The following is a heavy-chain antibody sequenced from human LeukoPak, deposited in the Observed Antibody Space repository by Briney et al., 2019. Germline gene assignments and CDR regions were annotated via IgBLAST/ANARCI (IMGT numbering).Heavy chain of an antibody. CDR1: GGTFSNYA. Sequence: SVKVSCKASGGTFSNYAVSWVRQAPGQGLEWMGGIIPVFEKANYARKFQDRVTITADESTATAYMELSSLTSEDTAIYFCARLGHCGETNCYSDFYYMDVWGKGTTVIVSS. D-gene: IGHD2-21*01. CDR2: IIPVFEKA. CDR3: ARLGHCGETNCYSDFYYMDV. J-gene: IGHJ6*03. V-gene: IGHV1-69*13.